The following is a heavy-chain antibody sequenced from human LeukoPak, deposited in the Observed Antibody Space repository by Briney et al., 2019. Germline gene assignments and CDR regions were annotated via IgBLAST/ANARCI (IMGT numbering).Heavy chain of an antibody. D-gene: IGHD3-10*01. CDR1: GGSFSGYY. Sequence: PSETLSLTCAVYGGSFSGYYWSWIRQPPGKGLEWIGEINHSGSTNYNPSLKSRVTISVDTSKNQFSLKLSSVTAADTAVYYCASRHYYGSGFRWGQGTLVTVSS. CDR2: INHSGST. V-gene: IGHV4-34*01. J-gene: IGHJ4*02. CDR3: ASRHYYGSGFR.